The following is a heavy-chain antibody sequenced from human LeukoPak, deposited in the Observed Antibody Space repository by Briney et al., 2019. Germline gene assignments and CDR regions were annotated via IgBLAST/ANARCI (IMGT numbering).Heavy chain of an antibody. CDR3: VREAATDYYDSSGYYRQTEVFDD. D-gene: IGHD3-22*01. CDR2: VYYSGST. CDR1: GGSVRSDSYY. J-gene: IGHJ3*01. Sequence: SETLCLTCTVSGGSVRSDSYYWSWIRQPPGKGLEWIGYVYYSGSTNYNPSLKSRVTISVDTSKNQFSLKLRSVTAADTAVYYCVREAATDYYDSSGYYRQTEVFDDWGQGTMVTVSS. V-gene: IGHV4-61*01.